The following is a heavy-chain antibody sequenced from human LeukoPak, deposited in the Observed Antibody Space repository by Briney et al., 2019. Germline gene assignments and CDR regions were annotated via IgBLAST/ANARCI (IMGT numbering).Heavy chain of an antibody. J-gene: IGHJ5*02. Sequence: GGSLRLSCAASGFTFSSYSMNWVRQAPGKGLEWVSSISSSSSYIYYADSVKGRFTISRDNAKNLLYLQMNSLRAEDTAVYYCARDAGRWLQFWRTDIDIPFDPWGQGTLVTVSS. CDR2: ISSSSSYI. V-gene: IGHV3-21*01. CDR3: ARDAGRWLQFWRTDIDIPFDP. D-gene: IGHD5-24*01. CDR1: GFTFSSYS.